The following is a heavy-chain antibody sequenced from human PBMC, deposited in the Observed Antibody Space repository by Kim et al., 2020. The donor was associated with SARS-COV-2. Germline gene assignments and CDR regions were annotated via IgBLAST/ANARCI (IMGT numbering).Heavy chain of an antibody. Sequence: GGSLRLSCAASGFTFSSYSMNWVRQAPGKGLEWVASISSGSSTIYYADSVKGRFTISRDNAKNSLYLQMNSLRAEDTAVYYCARDRIAAAGSYYYDYGMDAWGQGTPGTVSS. J-gene: IGHJ6*02. CDR1: GFTFSSYS. CDR2: ISSGSSTI. V-gene: IGHV3-21*01. CDR3: ARDRIAAAGSYYYDYGMDA. D-gene: IGHD6-13*01.